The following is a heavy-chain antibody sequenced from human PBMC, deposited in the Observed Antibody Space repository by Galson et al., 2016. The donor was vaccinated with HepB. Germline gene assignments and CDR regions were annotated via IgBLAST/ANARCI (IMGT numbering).Heavy chain of an antibody. J-gene: IGHJ3*02. CDR1: GFTFRNHQ. Sequence: SLRLSCAVSGFTFRNHQMHWVRQVPGKGLVWVSRIEGDGSRPIYEDSVKGRFTISRDNAKNSLYLQMNSLRTEDTALYYCASLGGGSYTAYGFDIWGQGTMVTVSS. V-gene: IGHV3-74*01. CDR3: ASLGGGSYTAYGFDI. CDR2: IEGDGSRP. D-gene: IGHD1-26*01.